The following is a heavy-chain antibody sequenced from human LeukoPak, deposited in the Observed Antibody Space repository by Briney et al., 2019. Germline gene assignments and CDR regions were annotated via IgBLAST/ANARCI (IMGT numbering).Heavy chain of an antibody. CDR3: AVLGGHYFDY. J-gene: IGHJ4*02. CDR2: INSDGSNT. V-gene: IGHV3-74*01. D-gene: IGHD1-26*01. CDR1: GFTFSSYW. Sequence: GGSLRPSCAASGFTFSSYWMHWVRQAPGKGLVWVSRINSDGSNTSYADPVKGRFTISRDNAKNTLYLQMNSLRAEDTAVYYCAVLGGHYFDYWGQGTLVTVSS.